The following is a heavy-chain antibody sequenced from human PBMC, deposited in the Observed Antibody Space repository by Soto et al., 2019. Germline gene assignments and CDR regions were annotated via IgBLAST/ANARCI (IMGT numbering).Heavy chain of an antibody. CDR3: ANTYDYGDYDRFDY. Sequence: QVQLVESGGGVVQPGRSLRLSCAASGFTFSSYGMHWVRQAPGKGLEWVAVISYDGSNKYYADSVKGRFTISRDNSKNTLYLQMNSLRAEDTAVYYCANTYDYGDYDRFDYWGQGTLVTVSS. J-gene: IGHJ4*02. D-gene: IGHD4-17*01. CDR1: GFTFSSYG. V-gene: IGHV3-30*18. CDR2: ISYDGSNK.